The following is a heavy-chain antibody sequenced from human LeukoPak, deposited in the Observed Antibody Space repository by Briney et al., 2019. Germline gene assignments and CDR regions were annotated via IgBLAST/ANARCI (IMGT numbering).Heavy chain of an antibody. D-gene: IGHD2-21*01. CDR1: GGSIISGSYY. Sequence: SQTLSLTCTVSGGSIISGSYYWSWIRQPAGKGLEWIERIYTSGSTNYNPSLKSRVTISVDTSKNQFSLKLSPVTAADTAVYYCAGERVMNFDYWGQGTLVTVSS. CDR2: IYTSGST. CDR3: AGERVMNFDY. J-gene: IGHJ4*02. V-gene: IGHV4-61*02.